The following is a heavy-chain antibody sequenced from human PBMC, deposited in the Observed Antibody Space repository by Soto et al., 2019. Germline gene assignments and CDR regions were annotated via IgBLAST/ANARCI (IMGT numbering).Heavy chain of an antibody. D-gene: IGHD5-18*01. CDR2: IYYSGST. J-gene: IGHJ6*02. Sequence: SETLSLTCTVSGGSVSSGSYYWSWIRQPPGKGLEWIGHIYYSGSTKYNPPLKSRVTISVDTSKNQFSLKLSSVTAADTAVYYCARGKYTAMRIGFYYYGMDVWGQGTTVTVSS. V-gene: IGHV4-61*01. CDR1: GGSVSSGSYY. CDR3: ARGKYTAMRIGFYYYGMDV.